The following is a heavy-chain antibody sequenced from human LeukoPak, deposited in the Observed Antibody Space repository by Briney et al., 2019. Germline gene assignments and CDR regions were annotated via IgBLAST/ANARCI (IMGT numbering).Heavy chain of an antibody. Sequence: WETLSLTCTVSGGSISSYYWSWIRQPAGKGLEWVGRIYTSGSTNYNPSLKSRVTMSADTSKNQFSLKLSSVTAADTAVYYCARERTRMDFDYWGQGTLVTVSS. CDR1: GGSISSYY. V-gene: IGHV4-4*07. CDR3: ARERTRMDFDY. CDR2: IYTSGST. D-gene: IGHD1-1*01. J-gene: IGHJ4*02.